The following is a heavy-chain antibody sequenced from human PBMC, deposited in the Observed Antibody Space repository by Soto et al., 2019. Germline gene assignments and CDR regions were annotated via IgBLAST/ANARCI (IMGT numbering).Heavy chain of an antibody. J-gene: IGHJ6*02. V-gene: IGHV4-39*01. D-gene: IGHD5-12*01. CDR3: ARQKRWKSSGYGAWPYYYGMDV. CDR1: GDSITSNRCF. Sequence: SETLSLTCTVSGDSITSNRCFWACVCLTPGKGLEWIGSIYYSGPTYYNPSLKSRVTISVDRSKNQFSLKLSSVTAADTAVYYCARQKRWKSSGYGAWPYYYGMDVWGQGTTVS. CDR2: IYYSGPT.